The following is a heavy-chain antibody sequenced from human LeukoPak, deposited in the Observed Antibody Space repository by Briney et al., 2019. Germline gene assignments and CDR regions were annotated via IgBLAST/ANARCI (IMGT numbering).Heavy chain of an antibody. J-gene: IGHJ4*02. D-gene: IGHD3-22*01. Sequence: ASVKVSCKASGYTFTSYAMNWVRQAPGQGLEWMGWINTNTGNPTYAQGFTGRFVFSLDTSVSTAYLQISSLKAEDTAVCYCARDGFYYDSSGYDYWGQGTLVTVSS. CDR3: ARDGFYYDSSGYDY. CDR1: GYTFTSYA. CDR2: INTNTGNP. V-gene: IGHV7-4-1*02.